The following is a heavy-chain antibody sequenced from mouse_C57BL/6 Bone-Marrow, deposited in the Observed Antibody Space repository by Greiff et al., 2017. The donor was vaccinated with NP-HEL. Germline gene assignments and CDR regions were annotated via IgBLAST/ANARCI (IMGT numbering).Heavy chain of an antibody. CDR2: IDPENGDT. J-gene: IGHJ4*01. CDR3: TIIPYYAMDY. CDR1: GFNIKDDY. V-gene: IGHV14-4*01. Sequence: DVKLVESGAELVRPGASVKLSCTASGFNIKDDYMHWVKQRPEQGLEWIGWIDPENGDTEYASKFQGKATITADTSSNTAYLQLSSLTSEDTAVYYCTIIPYYAMDYWGQGTSVTVSS.